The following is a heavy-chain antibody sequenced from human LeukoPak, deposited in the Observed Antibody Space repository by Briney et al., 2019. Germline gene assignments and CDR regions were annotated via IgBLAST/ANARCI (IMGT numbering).Heavy chain of an antibody. CDR2: IYHTGST. Sequence: SETLSLTCTVSGGSISSYYWSWIRQPPGKGLEWIGHIYHTGSTSYNPSLKGRVTISVDTSKNQFSLKLSSVTAADTAVYYCARGLNRNDYGDYGYWGQGTLVSVSS. CDR3: ARGLNRNDYGDYGY. D-gene: IGHD4-17*01. V-gene: IGHV4-59*01. J-gene: IGHJ4*02. CDR1: GGSISSYY.